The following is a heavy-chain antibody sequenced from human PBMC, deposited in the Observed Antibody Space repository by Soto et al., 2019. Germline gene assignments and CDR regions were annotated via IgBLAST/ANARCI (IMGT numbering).Heavy chain of an antibody. D-gene: IGHD5-12*01. CDR3: AKRAFDGYNYLLDY. V-gene: IGHV3-23*01. Sequence: GGSLRLSCAASGFTFSSYAMSWVRQAPGKGLEWVSAISGSGGSTYYADSVKGRFTISRDNSKNTLYLQMNSLRAEDAAVYYCAKRAFDGYNYLLDYWGQGTLVTVSS. CDR1: GFTFSSYA. J-gene: IGHJ4*02. CDR2: ISGSGGST.